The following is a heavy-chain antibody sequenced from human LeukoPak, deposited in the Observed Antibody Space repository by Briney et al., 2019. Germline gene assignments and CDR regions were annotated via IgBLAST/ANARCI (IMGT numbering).Heavy chain of an antibody. V-gene: IGHV4-59*11. CDR3: VRKGQYYDFWSGYSYYFDY. Sequence: PSETLSLTCTVSGGSISSHYWSWIRQPPGKGLEWIGYIYYSGSTNYNPSLKSRVTISVDTSKNQFSLKLSSVTAADTAVYYCVRKGQYYDFWSGYSYYFDYWGQGTLVTVSS. J-gene: IGHJ4*02. CDR2: IYYSGST. CDR1: GGSISSHY. D-gene: IGHD3-3*01.